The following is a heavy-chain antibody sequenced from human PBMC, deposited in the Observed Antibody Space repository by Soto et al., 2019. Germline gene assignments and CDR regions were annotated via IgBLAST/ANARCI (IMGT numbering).Heavy chain of an antibody. CDR1: GGSISSVGYS. V-gene: IGHV4-30-2*01. CDR2: MYHSGST. CDR3: NRVPDY. J-gene: IGHJ4*02. Sequence: LQLPESGSGLVKHSQTLSLTCAVSGGSISSVGYSWGWIRQPPGKVLEWIGYMYHSGSTSYNPSLKSRVTISVERSMTQFYLKLSSVTAAETSGDYCNRVPDYWGQGHVVNVSS.